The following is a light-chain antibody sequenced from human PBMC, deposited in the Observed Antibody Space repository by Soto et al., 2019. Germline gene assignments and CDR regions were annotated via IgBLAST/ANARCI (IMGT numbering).Light chain of an antibody. CDR1: QSLLHSNGYNY. V-gene: IGKV2-28*01. Sequence: DIVMTQSPLSLPVTPGEPASISCRSSQSLLHSNGYNYLDWYLQKPGQSPQLLIYLGSNRASGVPDRFSGSGSGTDFTLKISRVEAEDVGVYYCMQALQTPLFTFGQETKVEIK. CDR3: MQALQTPLFT. J-gene: IGKJ1*01. CDR2: LGS.